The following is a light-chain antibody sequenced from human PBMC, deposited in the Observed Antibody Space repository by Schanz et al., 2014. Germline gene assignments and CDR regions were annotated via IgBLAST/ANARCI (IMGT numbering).Light chain of an antibody. J-gene: IGLJ3*02. CDR3: QTWGTGSWV. V-gene: IGLV4-69*01. CDR1: SGHSNYA. Sequence: QPVLTQSPSASASLGASVKLTCTLSSGHSNYAIAWHQQQPEKGPRFLMKVNSDGSHSKGDGIPDRFSGSSSGAERYLTISSLQSEDEADYYCQTWGTGSWVFGGGTKVTVL. CDR2: VNSDGSH.